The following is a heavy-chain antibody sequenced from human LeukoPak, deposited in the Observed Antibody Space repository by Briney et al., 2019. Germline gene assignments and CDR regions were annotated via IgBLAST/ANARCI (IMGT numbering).Heavy chain of an antibody. Sequence: GGSPRLSCAASGFTFSSYGMHWVRQAPGKGLEWVAVISYDGSNKYYADSVKGRFTISRDNSKNTLYLQMNSLRAEDTAVYYCAHGGRWLQLDYWGQGTLVTVSS. CDR3: AHGGRWLQLDY. J-gene: IGHJ4*02. V-gene: IGHV3-30*03. CDR2: ISYDGSNK. CDR1: GFTFSSYG. D-gene: IGHD5-24*01.